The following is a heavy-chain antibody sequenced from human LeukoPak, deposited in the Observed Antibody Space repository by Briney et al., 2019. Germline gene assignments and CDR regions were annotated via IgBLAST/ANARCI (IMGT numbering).Heavy chain of an antibody. Sequence: SETLSLTCTVSGGSISSYYWSWIRQPAGKGLEWVGRIYTSGSTNYNPSLKSRVTMSVDTSKNQFSLKLSSVTAADTAVYYCARGFVWGIAAAGKRYYFDYWGQGTLVTVSS. D-gene: IGHD6-13*01. CDR3: ARGFVWGIAAAGKRYYFDY. J-gene: IGHJ4*02. V-gene: IGHV4-4*07. CDR2: IYTSGST. CDR1: GGSISSYY.